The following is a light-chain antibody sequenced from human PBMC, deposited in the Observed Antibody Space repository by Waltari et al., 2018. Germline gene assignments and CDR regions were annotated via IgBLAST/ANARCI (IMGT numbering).Light chain of an antibody. J-gene: IGKJ1*01. CDR1: QGINSY. V-gene: IGKV1D-8*01. CDR2: DAS. CDR3: QQYYSFPQT. Sequence: VIWLTQSPSSLSASTGDRVTITCRMSQGINSYLHWYQHKPGKAPKLLIYDASNLQSGVPSRFSGSGSGTDFTLTITSLQSEDFATYYCQQYYSFPQTFGQGAKVEIK.